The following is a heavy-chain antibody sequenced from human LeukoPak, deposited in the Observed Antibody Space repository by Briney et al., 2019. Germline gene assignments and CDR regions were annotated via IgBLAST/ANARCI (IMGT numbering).Heavy chain of an antibody. Sequence: GGSLRLACAASRFTFSSYGMHWVRQAPGKGLEGVAGIWYDGSNKYYADSVKGRFTISRDNSKNTLYLQMNSLRAEDMAVYYCARGLLWFGEYQYYFDYWGQGTLVTVSS. D-gene: IGHD3-10*01. J-gene: IGHJ4*02. CDR1: RFTFSSYG. CDR3: ARGLLWFGEYQYYFDY. CDR2: IWYDGSNK. V-gene: IGHV3-33*01.